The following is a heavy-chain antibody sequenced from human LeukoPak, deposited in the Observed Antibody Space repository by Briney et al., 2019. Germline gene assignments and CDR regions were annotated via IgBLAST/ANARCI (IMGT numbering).Heavy chain of an antibody. CDR2: ISYDGSNK. V-gene: IGHV3-30*04. Sequence: GGSLRLSCAASGFTFSGYAMHWVRQAPGKGLEWVAVISYDGSNKYYADSVKGRFTISRDNSKNTLYLQMNSLRAEDTAVYYCAKAEPLWFGELFHFDYWGQGTLVTVSS. CDR1: GFTFSGYA. J-gene: IGHJ4*02. D-gene: IGHD3-10*01. CDR3: AKAEPLWFGELFHFDY.